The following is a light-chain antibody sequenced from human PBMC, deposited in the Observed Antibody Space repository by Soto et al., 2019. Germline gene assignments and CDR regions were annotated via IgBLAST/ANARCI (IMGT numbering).Light chain of an antibody. Sequence: DIQLTQSPSTLSASAGDRATITCRASQSISSWLAWYQQKPGKAPKLLIYDAANLQSGVPSRFSGSGSGTEFTLTISSLQPDDFATYYCQQLNSYPITFGQGTRLEIK. J-gene: IGKJ5*01. CDR1: QSISSW. CDR2: DAA. V-gene: IGKV1-5*01. CDR3: QQLNSYPIT.